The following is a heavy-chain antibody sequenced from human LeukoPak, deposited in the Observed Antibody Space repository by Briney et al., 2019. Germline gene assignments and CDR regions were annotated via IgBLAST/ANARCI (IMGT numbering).Heavy chain of an antibody. J-gene: IGHJ5*02. V-gene: IGHV4-59*08. Sequence: SETLSLTCTVSGGSISSYYWSWIRQPPGKGLEWIGYIYYSGSTNYNPSLKSRVTISVDTSKNQFSLKLSSVTAADTAVYYCARRRGIAAAGGDWFDPWGREPWSPSPQ. D-gene: IGHD6-13*01. CDR3: ARRRGIAAAGGDWFDP. CDR1: GGSISSYY. CDR2: IYYSGST.